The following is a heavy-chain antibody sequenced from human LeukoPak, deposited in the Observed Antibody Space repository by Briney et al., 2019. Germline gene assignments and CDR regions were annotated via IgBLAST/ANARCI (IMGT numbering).Heavy chain of an antibody. J-gene: IGHJ4*02. V-gene: IGHV3-53*01. CDR2: IYSGGST. CDR3: VRESVNSGSHR. Sequence: GGSLRLSCAASGFTVRSDYMSWVRQAPGKGLEWVSVIYSGGSTYYADSVKGRFTISRDNSKNTLYLQMNSLRAEDTAAYYCVRESVNSGSHRWGQGTLVTVSS. D-gene: IGHD1-26*01. CDR1: GFTVRSDY.